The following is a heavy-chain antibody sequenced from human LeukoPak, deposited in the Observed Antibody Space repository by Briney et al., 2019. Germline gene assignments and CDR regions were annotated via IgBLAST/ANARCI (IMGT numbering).Heavy chain of an antibody. D-gene: IGHD3-9*01. V-gene: IGHV3-23*01. Sequence: GGSLRLSCAASGFTFSNYAMSWVRQAPGKGLEWVSAISGSASSTYHADSVKGRFTISRDNSKNTLYLQMNSLRADDTAVYYCAKGFYDILTGYYNGWGQGTLVTVSS. CDR2: ISGSASST. CDR1: GFTFSNYA. CDR3: AKGFYDILTGYYNG. J-gene: IGHJ4*02.